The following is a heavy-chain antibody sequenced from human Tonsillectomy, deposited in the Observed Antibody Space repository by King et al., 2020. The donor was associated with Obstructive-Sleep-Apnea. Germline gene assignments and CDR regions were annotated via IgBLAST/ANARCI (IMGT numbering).Heavy chain of an antibody. J-gene: IGHJ6*02. D-gene: IGHD6-13*01. CDR1: GFTFSTYA. CDR3: TKGAIRAAAGTHQYCAMDV. V-gene: IGHV3-30*04. Sequence: VQLVESGGGVVEPGTSLRLSCAASGFTFSTYAMHWVRQAPGKGLEWVAVISFDGSNLHYADSVKGRFTISRDNSKNTLYLQMNRLRPEDTAVYYSTKGAIRAAAGTHQYCAMDVWGQGTTVTVSS. CDR2: ISFDGSNL.